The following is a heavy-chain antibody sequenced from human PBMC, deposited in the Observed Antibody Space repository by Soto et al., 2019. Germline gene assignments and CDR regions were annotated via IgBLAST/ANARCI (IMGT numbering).Heavy chain of an antibody. V-gene: IGHV3-7*03. CDR1: GFTFSSYW. CDR2: IKQDGTEI. CDR3: AKGRGIAVAGTIDY. D-gene: IGHD6-19*01. J-gene: IGHJ4*02. Sequence: GGSLRLSCGASGFTFSSYWMSWVRQAPGKGLEWVANIKQDGTEIYYVDSVKGRFTISRDNAKNSLYLQMNSLRAEDTAVYYCAKGRGIAVAGTIDYWGQGTLVTVSS.